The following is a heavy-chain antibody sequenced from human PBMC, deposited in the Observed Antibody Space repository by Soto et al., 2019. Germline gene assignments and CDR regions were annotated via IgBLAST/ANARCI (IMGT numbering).Heavy chain of an antibody. V-gene: IGHV3-23*01. D-gene: IGHD3-3*01. Sequence: GKGLECVAPTRGSVGRTDYADSVKGRFTLSRDNSKNTLYLQMNSLRAEDTAVFFCQAEDGIRVCSTVSAFLLNRSSDL. CDR3: QAEDGIRVCSTVSAFLLNRSSDL. CDR2: TRGSVGRT. J-gene: IGHJ2*01.